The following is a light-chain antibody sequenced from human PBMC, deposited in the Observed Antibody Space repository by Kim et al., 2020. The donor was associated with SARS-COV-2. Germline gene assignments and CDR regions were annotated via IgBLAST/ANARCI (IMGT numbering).Light chain of an antibody. Sequence: GQRVTISCSGSAFSIGNNYVSWYQQLPGAAPKLIIYDNDKRPSGIPVRFSASKSGTAATLGITGLQTGDEADYYCRTWDTSLTVYVFGTGTKVTVL. CDR2: DND. CDR1: AFSIGNNY. V-gene: IGLV1-51*01. CDR3: RTWDTSLTVYV. J-gene: IGLJ1*01.